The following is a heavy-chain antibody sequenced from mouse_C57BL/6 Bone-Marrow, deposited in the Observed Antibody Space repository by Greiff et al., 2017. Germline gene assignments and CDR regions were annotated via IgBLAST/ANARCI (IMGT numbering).Heavy chain of an antibody. CDR2: IYPGDGDT. D-gene: IGHD1-1*01. CDR1: GYAFSSSW. Sequence: QVQLKESGPELVKPGASVKISCKASGYAFSSSWMNWVKQRPGKGLEWIGRIYPGDGDTNYNGKVKGKATLTADKSSSTAYMQLSSLTSEDSAVYFCASITTVVATNYWGQGTTLTVSS. V-gene: IGHV1-82*01. J-gene: IGHJ2*01. CDR3: ASITTVVATNY.